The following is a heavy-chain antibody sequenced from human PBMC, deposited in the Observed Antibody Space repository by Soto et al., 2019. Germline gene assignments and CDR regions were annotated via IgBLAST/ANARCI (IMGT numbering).Heavy chain of an antibody. V-gene: IGHV1-69*01. CDR2: IIPIFGTA. CDR1: GGTFSSYA. J-gene: IGHJ4*02. CDR3: ARGGSRYYYDSSGYPYFDY. Sequence: QVQLVQSGAVVKKPGSSVKVSCKASGGTFSSYAISWVRQAPGQGLEWMGGIIPIFGTANYAQKFQGRVTITADESTSTAYMELSSLRSEDTAVYYCARGGSRYYYDSSGYPYFDYWGQGTLVTVSS. D-gene: IGHD3-22*01.